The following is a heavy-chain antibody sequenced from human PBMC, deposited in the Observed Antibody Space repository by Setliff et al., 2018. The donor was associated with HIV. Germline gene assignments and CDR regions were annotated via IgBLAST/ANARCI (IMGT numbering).Heavy chain of an antibody. D-gene: IGHD3-16*01. J-gene: IGHJ4*02. CDR2: INHSGRT. CDR1: GGSFNDYY. V-gene: IGHV4-34*01. Sequence: SETLSLTCAVYGGSFNDYYWSWIRQPPGKGLQWIGEINHSGRTNYNPSLKSRVTISVDTSKNQFSLNLTSVTAADTAVYYCARLGEFWSQGSLVTVSS. CDR3: ARLGEF.